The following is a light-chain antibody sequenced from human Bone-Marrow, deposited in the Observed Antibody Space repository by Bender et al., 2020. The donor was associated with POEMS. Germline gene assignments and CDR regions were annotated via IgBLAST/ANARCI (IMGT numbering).Light chain of an antibody. CDR2: EAT. J-gene: IGLJ2*01. CDR1: SSDVGSYKL. CDR3: CAYVGFSTFVV. V-gene: IGLV2-23*02. Sequence: QSALTQPASVSGSPGQSITISCTGTSSDVGSYKLVSWYQQHPGKAPKLIIYEATKRPSGVSHRFSGSKSGNTASLTISGLQPEDEADYYCCAYVGFSTFVVFDGGARLTVL.